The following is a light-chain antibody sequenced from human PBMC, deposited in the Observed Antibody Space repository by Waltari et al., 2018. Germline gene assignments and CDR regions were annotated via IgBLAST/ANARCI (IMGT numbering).Light chain of an antibody. CDR1: QSLTANY. CDR3: QQYGSSPST. CDR2: SAS. V-gene: IGKV3-20*01. Sequence: ESVLTPSPGTLSLSPGEMATLPCRASQSLTANYLAWYHQKPGQAPRLLIYSASTRATDIPDRFSGFGSGSDFTLTISGLEPEDFGVYYCQQYGSSPSTFGQGTRLEIK. J-gene: IGKJ2*02.